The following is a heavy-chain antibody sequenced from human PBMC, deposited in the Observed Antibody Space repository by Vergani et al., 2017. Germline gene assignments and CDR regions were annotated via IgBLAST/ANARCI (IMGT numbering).Heavy chain of an antibody. V-gene: IGHV3-30*04. Sequence: VQLVESGGGLVQPGRSLRLSCAASGFTFSSYAMHWVRQAPGKGLEWVAVISYDGSNKYYADSVKGRFTISRDNSKNTLYLQMNSLRAEDTAVYYCAREVTFGGVNRFDYWGQGTLVTVSS. CDR1: GFTFSSYA. D-gene: IGHD3-16*01. CDR2: ISYDGSNK. CDR3: AREVTFGGVNRFDY. J-gene: IGHJ4*02.